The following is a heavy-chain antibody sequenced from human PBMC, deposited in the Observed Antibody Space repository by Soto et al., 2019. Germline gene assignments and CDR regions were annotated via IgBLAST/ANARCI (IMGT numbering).Heavy chain of an antibody. D-gene: IGHD6-13*01. V-gene: IGHV3-11*01. J-gene: IGHJ3*02. CDR2: ISGDSTTI. Sequence: PGGSLRLSCAASGLTFSQYYMSWIRQAPGKGLEWVSYISGDSTTIYYADSVKGRFTISRDNAKNSLYLQMNSLRAEDTAVYYCARDEGASSWYRLHAFDIWGQGTMVTVSS. CDR3: ARDEGASSWYRLHAFDI. CDR1: GLTFSQYY.